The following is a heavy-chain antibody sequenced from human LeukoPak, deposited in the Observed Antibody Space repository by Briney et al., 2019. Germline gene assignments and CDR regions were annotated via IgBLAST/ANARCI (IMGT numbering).Heavy chain of an antibody. CDR2: IFYSGSI. V-gene: IGHV4-4*01. J-gene: IGHJ4*02. Sequence: PSETLSLTCAVSGGSISTYNWWSWVRQPPGKGLEWIGEIFYSGSINYNPSLKSRVTISVDTSKNQFSLKLSSVTAADTAVYCCARGYDSSGYYPYYFDYWGQGTLVTVSS. CDR1: GGSISTYNW. D-gene: IGHD3-22*01. CDR3: ARGYDSSGYYPYYFDY.